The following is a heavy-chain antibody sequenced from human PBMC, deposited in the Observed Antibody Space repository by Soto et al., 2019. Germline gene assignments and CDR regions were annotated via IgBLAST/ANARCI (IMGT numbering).Heavy chain of an antibody. D-gene: IGHD5-18*01. CDR3: ASSPRYSYGRPTYYYYGMDV. V-gene: IGHV1-69*01. J-gene: IGHJ6*02. CDR2: IIPIFGTA. CDR1: GGTFSSYA. Sequence: QVQLVQSGAEVKKPGSSVKVSCKASGGTFSSYAISWVRQAPGQGLEWMGGIIPIFGTANYAQKFQGRVTITADESTSTAYMELRSLRSEDTAVYYCASSPRYSYGRPTYYYYGMDVWGQGTTVTVSS.